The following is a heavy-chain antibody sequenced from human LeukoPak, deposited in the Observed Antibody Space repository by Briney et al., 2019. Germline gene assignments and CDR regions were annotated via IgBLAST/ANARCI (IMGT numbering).Heavy chain of an antibody. V-gene: IGHV3-66*02. CDR1: GFTVSGNY. CDR3: VKDSSSGSYFDY. D-gene: IGHD3-10*01. CDR2: IYRGGSR. Sequence: PGGSLRLSCAASGFTVSGNYMSWVRQAPGKGLEWVSVIYRGGSRYYADSVKGRFTISRDNSRNTLHLQMSSLRVEDTAVYYCVKDSSSGSYFDYWGQGTLVTVSS. J-gene: IGHJ4*02.